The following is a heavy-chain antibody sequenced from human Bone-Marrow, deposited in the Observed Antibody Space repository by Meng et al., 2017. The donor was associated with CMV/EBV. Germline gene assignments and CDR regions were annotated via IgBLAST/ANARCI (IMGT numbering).Heavy chain of an antibody. J-gene: IGHJ5*02. V-gene: IGHV3-23*01. Sequence: GESLKISCAASGFTFSSYAMSWVRQAPGKGLEWVSAISGSGGSTYYADSVKGRFTISRDNSKNTLFLQMNSLRAEDTAIYYCARVAEVRFLDYRFDPWGQGTLVTVSS. CDR3: ARVAEVRFLDYRFDP. CDR2: ISGSGGST. D-gene: IGHD3-3*01. CDR1: GFTFSSYA.